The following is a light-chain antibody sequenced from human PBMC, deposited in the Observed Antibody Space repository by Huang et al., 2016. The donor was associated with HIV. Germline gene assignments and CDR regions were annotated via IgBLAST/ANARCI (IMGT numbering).Light chain of an antibody. CDR1: QDISKY. V-gene: IGKV1-33*01. CDR3: QHYDSLPPA. Sequence: DIQMTQSPSSLSASVGDRVTITCQASQDISKYLQWYYQKPGKAPKLLIDDASNLEVGVPSRFSGRGSGTDFTFTISSLQPDDIATYYCQHYDSLPPAFGGGTKVEIK. J-gene: IGKJ4*01. CDR2: DAS.